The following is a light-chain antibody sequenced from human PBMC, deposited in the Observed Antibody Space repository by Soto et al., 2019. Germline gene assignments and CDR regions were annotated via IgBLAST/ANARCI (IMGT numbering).Light chain of an antibody. J-gene: IGLJ2*01. V-gene: IGLV2-14*01. CDR1: SSDIGGSNY. Sequence: ALTQPASVSGSPGQSITISCTGTSSDIGGSNYVSWYQQHPGKAPKLMIYEVSNRPSGVSNRFSGSKSGNTASLTISGLQAEDEADYYCSSSTSSTTLVFGGGTKLTVL. CDR3: SSSTSSTTLV. CDR2: EVS.